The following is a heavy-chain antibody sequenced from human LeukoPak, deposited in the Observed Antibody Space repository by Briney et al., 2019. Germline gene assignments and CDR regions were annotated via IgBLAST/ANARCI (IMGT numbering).Heavy chain of an antibody. CDR2: ISYDGSKK. D-gene: IGHD3-10*01. CDR3: ARGGSGSYYYYFYYMDV. Sequence: PGGSLRLSCEASGFTFSSHAVHWVRQAPGKGLEWVSIISYDGSKKYYADSVKGRFTISRDNSKNTLYLQINSLTTEDTAVYYCARGGSGSYYYYFYYMDVWGKGTTVTASS. CDR1: GFTFSSHA. V-gene: IGHV3-30*01. J-gene: IGHJ6*03.